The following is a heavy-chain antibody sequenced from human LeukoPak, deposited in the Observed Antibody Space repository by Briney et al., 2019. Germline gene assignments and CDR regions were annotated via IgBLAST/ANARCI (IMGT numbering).Heavy chain of an antibody. CDR3: ARTPRGEFSDY. V-gene: IGHV4-59*01. CDR1: GDSISSYY. D-gene: IGHD3-16*01. Sequence: PSETLSLTCAVSGDSISSYYWSWIRQPPGKGLEWIGYIYYSGSTNYNPSLKSRVTISADTSNNQFSLKLISVTAADTAVYYCARTPRGEFSDYWGQGTLVTVSS. CDR2: IYYSGST. J-gene: IGHJ4*02.